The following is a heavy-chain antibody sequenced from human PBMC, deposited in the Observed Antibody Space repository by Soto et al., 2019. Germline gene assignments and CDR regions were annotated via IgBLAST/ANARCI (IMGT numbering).Heavy chain of an antibody. Sequence: TLSLTCTVSGGSISSSSYYWGWIRQPPGKGLEWIGSIYYSGSTYYNPSLKSRVTISVDTSKNQFSLKLSSVTAADTAVYYCARVDFWSGYNLDYWGQGTLVTVSS. CDR2: IYYSGST. J-gene: IGHJ4*02. V-gene: IGHV4-39*01. CDR3: ARVDFWSGYNLDY. CDR1: GGSISSSSYY. D-gene: IGHD3-3*01.